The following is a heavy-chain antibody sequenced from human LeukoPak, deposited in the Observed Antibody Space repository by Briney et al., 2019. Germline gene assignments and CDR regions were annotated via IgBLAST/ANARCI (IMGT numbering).Heavy chain of an antibody. D-gene: IGHD1-26*01. CDR2: INHSGST. CDR1: GGSFSGYY. V-gene: IGHV4-34*01. J-gene: IGHJ4*02. CDR3: ARAAGIAGATGLTSFDY. Sequence: PSETLSLTCAVYGGSFSGYYWSWIRQPPGKGLEWIGEINHSGSTNYNPSLKSRVTISVDTSKNQFSLKLSSVTAADTAVYYCARAAGIAGATGLTSFDYWGQGTLVTVSS.